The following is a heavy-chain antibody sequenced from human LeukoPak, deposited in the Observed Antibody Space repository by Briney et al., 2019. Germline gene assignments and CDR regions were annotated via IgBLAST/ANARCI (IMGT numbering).Heavy chain of an antibody. CDR2: SYYSGST. CDR3: ARDLYGSGNFLPESP. Sequence: TSETLSLTCTVSGVSVSVRNYYWSWIRQPPGKGLEWIGYSYYSGSTMHNPSLSSRVTISVDTSKNQFSLRLSSVTAADTAVYYCARDLYGSGNFLPESPWGQGTLVTVSS. CDR1: GVSVSVRNYY. D-gene: IGHD3-10*01. V-gene: IGHV4-61*01. J-gene: IGHJ5*02.